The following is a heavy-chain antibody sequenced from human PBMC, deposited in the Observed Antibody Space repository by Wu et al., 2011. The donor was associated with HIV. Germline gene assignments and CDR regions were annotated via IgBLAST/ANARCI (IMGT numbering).Heavy chain of an antibody. CDR3: ASIIAAAGTREYYFDY. D-gene: IGHD6-13*01. CDR2: INPSGGST. Sequence: SVKVSCKASGYTFTSYYMHWVRQAPGQGLEWMGIINPSGGSTSYAQKFQGRVTMTRDTSISTAYMELSRLRSDDTAVYYCASIIAAAGTREYYFDYWGQGTLVTVSS. CDR1: GYTFTSYY. J-gene: IGHJ4*02. V-gene: IGHV1-46*03.